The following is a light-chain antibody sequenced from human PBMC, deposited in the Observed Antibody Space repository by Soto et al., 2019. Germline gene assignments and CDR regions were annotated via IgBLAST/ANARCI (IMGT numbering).Light chain of an antibody. V-gene: IGLV1-51*02. CDR1: SSNIGNNY. J-gene: IGLJ2*01. CDR3: GTWDSSLSASEV. CDR2: ENN. Sequence: QSVLTQPPSVSAAPGQKVTISCSGSSSNIGNNYVSWYQQLPGTAPKLLIYENNKRPSGIPDRFSGSKSGTSATLGITGLQTGDEADYYCGTWDSSLSASEVFGGWTKLTVL.